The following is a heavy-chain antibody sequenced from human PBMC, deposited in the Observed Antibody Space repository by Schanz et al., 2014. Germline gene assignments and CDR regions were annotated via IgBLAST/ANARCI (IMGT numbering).Heavy chain of an antibody. D-gene: IGHD3-10*01. CDR1: GFNSDDYA. CDR3: AKYRGYYRVSGSYRELEY. Sequence: EVQVVESGGGLVQPGGSLRLSCTASGFNSDDYAMHWVRQAPGKGLEWVSVISWNSGTIGYADSVKGRFTISRDNAKNSLYLQMNSLRPEDTAVYYCAKYRGYYRVSGSYRELEYWGQGTLVTVSS. CDR2: ISWNSGTI. V-gene: IGHV3-9*02. J-gene: IGHJ4*02.